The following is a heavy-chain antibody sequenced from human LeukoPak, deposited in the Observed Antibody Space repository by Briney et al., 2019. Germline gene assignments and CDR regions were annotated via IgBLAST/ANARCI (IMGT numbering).Heavy chain of an antibody. J-gene: IGHJ4*02. D-gene: IGHD6-19*01. CDR3: ARVVGGWYEGPASLGNFDY. V-gene: IGHV4-34*01. CDR1: GGSFSGYY. CDR2: INHSRST. Sequence: LETLSLTCAVYGGSFSGYYWSWIRQPPGKGLEWIGEINHSRSTNYNPSLKSRVTISVDTSKNQFSLKLSSVTAADTAVYYCARVVGGWYEGPASLGNFDYWGQGTLVTVSS.